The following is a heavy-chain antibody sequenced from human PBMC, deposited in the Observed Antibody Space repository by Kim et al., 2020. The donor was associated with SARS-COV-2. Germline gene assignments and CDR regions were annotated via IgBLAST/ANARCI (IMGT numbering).Heavy chain of an antibody. V-gene: IGHV1-69*13. CDR3: AREVGGSGMAWLDP. CDR2: INPMFGTS. J-gene: IGHJ5*02. D-gene: IGHD3-10*01. CDR1: GGTFRNDG. Sequence: SVKVSCKASGGTFRNDGVTWARQAPGQGLEWMGGINPMFGTSYYAQKFQGRVTITADESTATAYMELSSLRSEDTAMYYCAREVGGSGMAWLDPWGQGTLVTVSS.